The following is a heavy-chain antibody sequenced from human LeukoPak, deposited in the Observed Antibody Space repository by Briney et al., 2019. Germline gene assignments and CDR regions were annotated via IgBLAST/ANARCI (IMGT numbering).Heavy chain of an antibody. Sequence: SGGSLRLSCAASGFTFSSYETNWVCQAPGKGLEWVSYISSGSSSISYAGSVKGRFTISRDNAKNSLYLQMNSLRDEDTAVYYCARVRWASYCFEYWGQGTLVTVSS. CDR1: GFTFSSYE. D-gene: IGHD4-23*01. CDR2: ISSGSSSI. V-gene: IGHV3-48*02. CDR3: ARVRWASYCFEY. J-gene: IGHJ4*02.